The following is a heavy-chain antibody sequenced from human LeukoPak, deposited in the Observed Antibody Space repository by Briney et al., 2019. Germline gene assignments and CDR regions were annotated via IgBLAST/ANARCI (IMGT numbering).Heavy chain of an antibody. CDR1: GYTFTSYG. D-gene: IGHD4-17*01. V-gene: IGHV1-2*02. CDR2: INPNSGGT. CDR3: ARVGTTVTFNWFDP. J-gene: IGHJ5*02. Sequence: GASVKVSCKASGYTFTSYGISWVRQAPGQGLEWMGWINPNSGGTNYAQKFQGRVTMTRDTSISTAYMELSRLRSDDTAVYYCARVGTTVTFNWFDPWGQGTLVTVSS.